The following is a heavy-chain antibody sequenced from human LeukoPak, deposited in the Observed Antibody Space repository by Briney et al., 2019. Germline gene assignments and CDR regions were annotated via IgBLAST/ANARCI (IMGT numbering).Heavy chain of an antibody. Sequence: SETLSLTCTVSGGSISSYYWSWIRQPPGKGLEWIGYIYYSGSTNYNPSLKSQVTISVDTSKNQFSLKLSSVTAADTAVYYYASLGDSLWPPPYFDYWGQGTLVTVSS. CDR2: IYYSGST. CDR1: GGSISSYY. D-gene: IGHD3-16*01. J-gene: IGHJ4*02. CDR3: ASLGDSLWPPPYFDY. V-gene: IGHV4-59*08.